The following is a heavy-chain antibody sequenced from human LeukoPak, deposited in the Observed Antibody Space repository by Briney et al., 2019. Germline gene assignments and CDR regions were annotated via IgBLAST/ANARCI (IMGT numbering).Heavy chain of an antibody. J-gene: IGHJ4*02. Sequence: PGGSLRLSCAASGFTVSSYAMTWVRQAPGKGLEWVSSPWHSGVRTYYADSVKGRFSISRDSSENTLYLQMDSTRAEDTAIYYRAKDLATNTLGYFDSWGQGTLVTVSS. V-gene: IGHV3-23*01. CDR2: PWHSGVRT. CDR1: GFTVSSYA. CDR3: AKDLATNTLGYFDS. D-gene: IGHD2-8*01.